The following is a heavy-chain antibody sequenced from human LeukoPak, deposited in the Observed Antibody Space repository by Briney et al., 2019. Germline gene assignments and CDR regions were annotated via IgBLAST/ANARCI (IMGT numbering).Heavy chain of an antibody. V-gene: IGHV4-59*01. Sequence: MASETLSLTCTVSGGSISSYYWSWIRQPPGKGLEWIGDIYYSGYTNYNPSLKSRVTISVDTSKNQFSLKLRSVTAADTAVYYCARGLRIVVAGFWFDPWGQGTLVTVSS. D-gene: IGHD6-19*01. J-gene: IGHJ5*02. CDR3: ARGLRIVVAGFWFDP. CDR2: IYYSGYT. CDR1: GGSISSYY.